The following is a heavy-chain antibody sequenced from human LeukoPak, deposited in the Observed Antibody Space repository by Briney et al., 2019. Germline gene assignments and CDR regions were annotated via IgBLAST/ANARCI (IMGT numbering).Heavy chain of an antibody. D-gene: IGHD6-19*01. CDR2: MNPNSGNT. V-gene: IGHV1-8*01. Sequence: GASAKVSCKASGYTFTSYDINWVRQATGQGLEWMGWMNPNSGNTGYAQKLQGRVTMTRNTSISTAYMELSSLRSEDTAVYYCAIKGKRGSGWFPFDYWGQGTLVTVSS. CDR1: GYTFTSYD. CDR3: AIKGKRGSGWFPFDY. J-gene: IGHJ4*02.